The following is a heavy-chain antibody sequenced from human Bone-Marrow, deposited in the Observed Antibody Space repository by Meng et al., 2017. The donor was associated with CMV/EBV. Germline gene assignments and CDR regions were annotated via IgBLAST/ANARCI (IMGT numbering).Heavy chain of an antibody. CDR2: IRYDGSNK. Sequence: GSLRLSCAASGFTFSSYGMHWVRQAPGKGLEWVAFIRYDGSNKYYADSVKGRFTISRDNSKNTLYLQMNSLRAEDTAVYYCANLGGDYDSSGYQMLRGGTFDYWGQGTLVTVSS. V-gene: IGHV3-30*02. D-gene: IGHD3-22*01. CDR1: GFTFSSYG. CDR3: ANLGGDYDSSGYQMLRGGTFDY. J-gene: IGHJ4*02.